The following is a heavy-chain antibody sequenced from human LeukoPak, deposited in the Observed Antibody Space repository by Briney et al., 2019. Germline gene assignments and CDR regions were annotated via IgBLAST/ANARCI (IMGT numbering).Heavy chain of an antibody. J-gene: IGHJ4*02. Sequence: ASVKVSCKASGYTFTSYDINWVRQAAGQGLEWMGWMNPNSGNTGYAQKFQGRVTMTRNTSISTAYMELSSLRSEDTAVYYCARGALLWFGELSDWGQGTLVTVSS. V-gene: IGHV1-8*01. CDR3: ARGALLWFGELSD. D-gene: IGHD3-10*01. CDR2: MNPNSGNT. CDR1: GYTFTSYD.